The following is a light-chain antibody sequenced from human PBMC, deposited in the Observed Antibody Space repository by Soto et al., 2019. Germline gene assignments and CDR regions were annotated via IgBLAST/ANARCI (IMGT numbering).Light chain of an antibody. CDR1: SSDVGAYDY. CDR2: DVA. CDR3: SSYTSSSTLV. V-gene: IGLV2-14*01. J-gene: IGLJ2*01. Sequence: QSALTQPASVSGSPGQSIAISCTGTSSDVGAYDYVSWYQQYPGKAPKLIIYDVANRPSGVSDRFSGSKSGNTASLTISGLHTEDEADYHCSSYTSSSTLVFGGGTKRTVL.